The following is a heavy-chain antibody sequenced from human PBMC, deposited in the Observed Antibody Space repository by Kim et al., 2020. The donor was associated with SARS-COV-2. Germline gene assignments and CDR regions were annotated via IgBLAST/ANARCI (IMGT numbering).Heavy chain of an antibody. D-gene: IGHD5-18*01. V-gene: IGHV3-74*01. CDR2: INSDGSTT. Sequence: GGSLRLSCVASGFTFSSYWMHWVRQAPGKGLVWVSRINSDGSTTNYADSVKGRFTISRDNAKNTLYLQMNSLRAEDTAVYYCARLPSPWHTTIIPWGRGTLVTVSS. CDR1: GFTFSSYW. CDR3: ARLPSPWHTTIIP. J-gene: IGHJ5*02.